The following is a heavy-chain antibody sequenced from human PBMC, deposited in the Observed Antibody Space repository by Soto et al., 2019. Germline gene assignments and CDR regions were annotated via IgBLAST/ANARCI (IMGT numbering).Heavy chain of an antibody. Sequence: SLKVSCKVSGYTLTELSMHCVRHAPGQRLEWIGWIVVGSGNTNYAQKFQERVTITRDMSTSTAYMELSSLRSEDTAVYYCAAASRIAVASSDAFDIWGQGTMVTVSS. CDR1: GYTLTELS. D-gene: IGHD6-19*01. V-gene: IGHV1-58*02. J-gene: IGHJ3*02. CDR3: AAASRIAVASSDAFDI. CDR2: IVVGSGNT.